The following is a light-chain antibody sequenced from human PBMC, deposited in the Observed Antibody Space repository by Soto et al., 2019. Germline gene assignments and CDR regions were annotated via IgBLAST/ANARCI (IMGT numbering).Light chain of an antibody. CDR3: QQYHNSPLS. Sequence: ETVLTQSPGTLSLSPGERATLSCRASQTVSTSLAWYQQKTGRAPRLLVFGASSRATGVPDRFSGSGSGTDFTLTISGLEPEDFALYYCQQYHNSPLSFGQGTKVEIK. CDR2: GAS. J-gene: IGKJ1*01. CDR1: QTVSTS. V-gene: IGKV3-20*01.